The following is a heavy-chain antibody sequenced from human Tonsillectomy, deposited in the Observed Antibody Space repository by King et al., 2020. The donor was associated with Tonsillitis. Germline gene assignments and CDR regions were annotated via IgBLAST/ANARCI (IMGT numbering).Heavy chain of an antibody. Sequence: VQLQQWGAGLLKPSETLSLTCGVYGGSFSAYQWSWIRQPPGKGPEWIGEISHSGSTKYNPSLKSRVTVSVDTSKNHFSLKLTSVTAADTAVYYCARGSRFFDCLLDRGSYFDSWGQGPLAPVSS. D-gene: IGHD3-3*01. V-gene: IGHV4-34*01. J-gene: IGHJ4*02. CDR2: ISHSGST. CDR3: ARGSRFFDCLLDRGSYFDS. CDR1: GGSFSAYQ.